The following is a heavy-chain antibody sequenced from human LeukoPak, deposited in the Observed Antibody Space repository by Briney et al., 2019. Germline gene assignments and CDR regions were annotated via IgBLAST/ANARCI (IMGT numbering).Heavy chain of an antibody. CDR3: AKALGYSYGRTDFDY. Sequence: GGSLRLSCSASGFTLNIYAMHWVRQAPGTGLEYVSAISTDGRGTYYADSVKGRFTISRDNSKNTLYLQMNSLRAEDTAVYYCAKALGYSYGRTDFDYWGQGTLVTVSS. J-gene: IGHJ4*02. D-gene: IGHD5-18*01. CDR2: ISTDGRGT. V-gene: IGHV3-64*04. CDR1: GFTLNIYA.